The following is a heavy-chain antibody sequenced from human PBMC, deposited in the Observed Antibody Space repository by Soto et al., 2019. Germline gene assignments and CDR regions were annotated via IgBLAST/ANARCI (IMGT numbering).Heavy chain of an antibody. CDR1: GGSISSYY. CDR3: ARGWRQDDAFDI. V-gene: IGHV4-59*01. D-gene: IGHD2-15*01. CDR2: IYYSGST. Sequence: PSETLSLTCTVSGGSISSYYWSWIRQPPGKGLEWIGYIYYSGSTNYNPSLKSRVTISVDTSKNQFSLKLSSVTAADTAVYYCARGWRQDDAFDIWGQGTMVTVSS. J-gene: IGHJ3*02.